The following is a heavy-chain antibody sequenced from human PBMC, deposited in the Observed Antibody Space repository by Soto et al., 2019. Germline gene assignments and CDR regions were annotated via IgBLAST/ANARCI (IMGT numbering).Heavy chain of an antibody. CDR2: ISHSGSST. D-gene: IGHD3-10*01. V-gene: IGHV3-23*01. Sequence: EVQFLESGGGLVQPGGSLRLSCAASGVTFSNYAMNWVRQAPGKGLEWVSGISHSGSSTYYADSVKGRFTISRDNSKNTLFLQMNSLTAEDTAVDYCATGSWVHHGSEGGNWLDPWGQGPLVTVSS. CDR3: ATGSWVHHGSEGGNWLDP. J-gene: IGHJ5*02. CDR1: GVTFSNYA.